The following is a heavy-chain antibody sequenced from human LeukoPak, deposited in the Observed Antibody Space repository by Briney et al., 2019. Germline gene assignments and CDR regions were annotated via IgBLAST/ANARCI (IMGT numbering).Heavy chain of an antibody. J-gene: IGHJ3*02. V-gene: IGHV4-59*08. CDR2: IHYSGST. CDR3: ARVSSRYCSGGSCLLFDI. Sequence: SETLSLTCTVSGGSISSYYWSWIRQPPGKGLEWIGYIHYSGSTHYNPSLKSRVTISVDTSKNQFSLKLSSVTAADTAVYYCARVSSRYCSGGSCLLFDIWGQGTMVTVSS. D-gene: IGHD2-15*01. CDR1: GGSISSYY.